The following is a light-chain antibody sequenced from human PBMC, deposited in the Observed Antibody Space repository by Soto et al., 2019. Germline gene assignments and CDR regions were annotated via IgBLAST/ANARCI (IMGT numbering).Light chain of an antibody. CDR2: GAS. J-gene: IGKJ1*01. CDR3: QQYNNWPRT. Sequence: EIVLTQSPGTLSLSPGERATLSCRASQSVSSSYLAWYQQKPGQAPRLLIYGASSRATGIPDRFSGSGSGTDFTLTISSLEPEDFAVYYCQQYNNWPRTFGLGTKVDI. CDR1: QSVSSSY. V-gene: IGKV3-20*01.